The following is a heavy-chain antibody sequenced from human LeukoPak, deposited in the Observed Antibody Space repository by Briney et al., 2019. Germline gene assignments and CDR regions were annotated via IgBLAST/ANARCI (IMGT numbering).Heavy chain of an antibody. Sequence: GGSLRLSCAASGFTFDDYGMSWVRQAPGKGLEWVSGINWNGGSTAYADSVKGRFTISRDNAKNSLYLQMNSLRAEDTAVYYCAKSPLRYLGWFDPWGQGTLVTVSS. CDR1: GFTFDDYG. D-gene: IGHD3-9*01. V-gene: IGHV3-20*04. J-gene: IGHJ5*02. CDR2: INWNGGST. CDR3: AKSPLRYLGWFDP.